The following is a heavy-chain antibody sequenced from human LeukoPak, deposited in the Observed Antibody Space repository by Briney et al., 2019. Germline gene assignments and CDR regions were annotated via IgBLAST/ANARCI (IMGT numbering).Heavy chain of an antibody. J-gene: IGHJ4*02. Sequence: PSETLSLTCAVYGGSFSGYYWSWIRQPPGEGLEWIGEINHSGSTNYNPSLKSRVTISVDTSKNQFSLKLSSVTAADTAVYYCASYYGSGSYYRGGPFDYWGQGTLVTVSS. CDR3: ASYYGSGSYYRGGPFDY. CDR2: INHSGST. CDR1: GGSFSGYY. D-gene: IGHD3-10*01. V-gene: IGHV4-34*01.